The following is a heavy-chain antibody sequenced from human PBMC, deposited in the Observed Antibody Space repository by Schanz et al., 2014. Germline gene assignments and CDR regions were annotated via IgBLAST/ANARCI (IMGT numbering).Heavy chain of an antibody. V-gene: IGHV1-69*04. CDR1: GYTFTSYG. D-gene: IGHD2-21*01. CDR2: IIPILGIA. J-gene: IGHJ4*02. Sequence: QVQLVQSGAEVKKPGASVKVSCKASGYTFTSYGISWVRQAPGQGLEWMGRIIPILGIANYAQKFQGRVTITADKSSDTAYMELSSLRSEDTAVYYCARDRLECGAECYSVEVFEIWGQGTLVTVSS. CDR3: ARDRLECGAECYSVEVFEI.